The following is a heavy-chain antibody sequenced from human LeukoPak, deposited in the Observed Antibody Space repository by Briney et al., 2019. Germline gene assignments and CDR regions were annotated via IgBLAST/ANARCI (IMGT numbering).Heavy chain of an antibody. V-gene: IGHV3-66*01. CDR1: GFTVSSNY. J-gene: IGHJ4*02. CDR2: IYSGGST. Sequence: PGGSLRLSCAASGFTVSSNYMSWVRQAPGQGLEWVSVIYSGGSTYYADSVKGRFTISRDNSKNTLYLQMNSLRAEDTAVYYCARTPILTGYYSVYFDYWGQGTLVTVSS. CDR3: ARTPILTGYYSVYFDY. D-gene: IGHD3-9*01.